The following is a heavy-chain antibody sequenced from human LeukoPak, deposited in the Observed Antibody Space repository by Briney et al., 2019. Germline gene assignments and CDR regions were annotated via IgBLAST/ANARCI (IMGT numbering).Heavy chain of an antibody. D-gene: IGHD3-10*01. V-gene: IGHV4-30-2*01. CDR3: ARGPYYGSGSYFDY. CDR2: IYHSGST. CDR1: GGSFSGGYS. J-gene: IGHJ4*02. Sequence: SETLSLTCAVYGGSFSGGYSWSWIRQPPGKGLEWIGYIYHSGSTYYNPSLKSRVTISVDRSKNQFSLKLSSVTAADTAVYYCARGPYYGSGSYFDYWGQGTLVAVSS.